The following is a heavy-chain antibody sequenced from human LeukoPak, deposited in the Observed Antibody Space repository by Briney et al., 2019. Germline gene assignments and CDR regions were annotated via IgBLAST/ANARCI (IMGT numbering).Heavy chain of an antibody. D-gene: IGHD3-10*01. J-gene: IGHJ4*02. Sequence: GGSLRLSCAASGFTFSSYGMHWVRQAPGKGLEWVAVIWYDGSNKYYADSVKGRFTISRDNSKNTLYLQMNSLRAEDTAVYYCAKDLGKYGSGSYLPDYWGQGTLVTVSS. CDR3: AKDLGKYGSGSYLPDY. V-gene: IGHV3-33*06. CDR2: IWYDGSNK. CDR1: GFTFSSYG.